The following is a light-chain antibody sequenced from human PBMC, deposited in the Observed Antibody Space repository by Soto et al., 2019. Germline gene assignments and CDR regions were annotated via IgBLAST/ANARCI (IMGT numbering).Light chain of an antibody. CDR3: GTLDSSLSVSGYV. Sequence: QSVLTQPPSVSAAPGQKVTISCSGSSSNIGNNYVSWYQQLPGTAPKLLSYENNKRPSGSPDRLSGSKSGTSATLGITGLQPGDEADYYCGTLDSSLSVSGYVFGTGTKLTVL. CDR2: ENN. CDR1: SSNIGNNY. J-gene: IGLJ1*01. V-gene: IGLV1-51*02.